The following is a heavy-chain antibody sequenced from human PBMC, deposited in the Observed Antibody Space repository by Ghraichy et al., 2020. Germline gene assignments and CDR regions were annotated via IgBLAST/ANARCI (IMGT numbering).Heavy chain of an antibody. Sequence: GSLSLTCTVSDGSISSSYWSWIRQAPGKGLELIGYISDTGTPSYNPSLKSRLTISVDKSNHQFSLSLSSVTAVDTALYLCARGLDYGGSPRPDAFDIWGQGRVVTVSS. CDR3: ARGLDYGGSPRPDAFDI. D-gene: IGHD4-23*01. J-gene: IGHJ3*02. CDR1: DGSISSSY. CDR2: ISDTGTP. V-gene: IGHV4-59*01.